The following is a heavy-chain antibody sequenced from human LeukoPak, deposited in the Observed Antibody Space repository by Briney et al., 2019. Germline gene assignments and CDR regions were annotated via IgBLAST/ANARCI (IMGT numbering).Heavy chain of an antibody. CDR3: AGDREQWLPNFDY. CDR2: INPNSGGT. Sequence: ASVTVSCKASGYTFTGYYMHWVRQAPGQGLEWMGWINPNSGGTNYAQKFQGRVTMTRDTSISTAYMELSRLRSDDTAVYYCAGDREQWLPNFDYWGQGTLVTVSS. D-gene: IGHD6-19*01. CDR1: GYTFTGYY. J-gene: IGHJ4*02. V-gene: IGHV1-2*02.